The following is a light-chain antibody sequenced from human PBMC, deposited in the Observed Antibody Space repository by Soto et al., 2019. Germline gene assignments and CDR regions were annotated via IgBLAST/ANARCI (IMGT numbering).Light chain of an antibody. CDR1: SGHSNYA. CDR2: LNSDGSH. Sequence: QLVLTQSPSASASLGASVKLTCTLNSGHSNYAIAWHQQQPEKGPRYLMKLNSDGSHSKGDGIPDRFSGSSSGAERYLTISSLQSEDEADYYCQTWGTGVVVFGGGTKVTVL. CDR3: QTWGTGVVV. V-gene: IGLV4-69*01. J-gene: IGLJ2*01.